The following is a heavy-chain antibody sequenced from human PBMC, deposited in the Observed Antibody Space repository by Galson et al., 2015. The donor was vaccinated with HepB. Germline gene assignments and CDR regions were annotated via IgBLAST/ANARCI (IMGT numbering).Heavy chain of an antibody. V-gene: IGHV3-33*05. CDR3: AREGSTIVFHAFDV. Sequence: SLRLSCAASGIIFYASGMHWVRQAPGKGLEWVAVIQYDGSNKVYADSVKGRFSISRDNSKNTLYLQMNSLRAEDTAVYYCAREGSTIVFHAFDVWGHGALVTVSS. D-gene: IGHD1-1*01. CDR1: GIIFYASG. CDR2: IQYDGSNK. J-gene: IGHJ3*01.